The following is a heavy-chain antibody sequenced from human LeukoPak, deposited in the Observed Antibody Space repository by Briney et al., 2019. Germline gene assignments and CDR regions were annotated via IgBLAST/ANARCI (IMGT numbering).Heavy chain of an antibody. J-gene: IGHJ6*02. V-gene: IGHV1-8*02. CDR3: ARREIVVVPAAIKDGMDV. CDR1: GYTFTSYG. D-gene: IGHD2-2*01. Sequence: ASVKVSCKASGYTFTSYGISWVRQAPGQGLEWMGWMNPNSGNTGYAQKFQGRVTMTRNTSISTAYMELSSLRSEDTAVYYCARREIVVVPAAIKDGMDVWGQGTTVTVSS. CDR2: MNPNSGNT.